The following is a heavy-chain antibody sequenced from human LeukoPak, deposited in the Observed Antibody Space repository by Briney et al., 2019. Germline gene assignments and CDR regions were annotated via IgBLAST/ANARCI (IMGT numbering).Heavy chain of an antibody. CDR1: GGSISSGDYY. J-gene: IGHJ3*02. V-gene: IGHV4-30-4*01. D-gene: IGHD3-10*01. Sequence: SETLSLTCTVSGGSISSGDYYWSWIRQPPGKGLEWIGYIYYSGSTYYNPSLKSRVTISVDTSKNQFSLKLSSVTAADTAVYYCARDGVTMVREGNHDAFDIWGQGTMVTVSS. CDR3: ARDGVTMVREGNHDAFDI. CDR2: IYYSGST.